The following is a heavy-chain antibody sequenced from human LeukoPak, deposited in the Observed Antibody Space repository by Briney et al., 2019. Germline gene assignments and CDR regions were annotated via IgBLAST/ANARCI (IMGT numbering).Heavy chain of an antibody. Sequence: GGSLRLSCAASGFTFSSYAMSWVRQAPGKGLEWVSGISWNSGSIGYADSVKGRFTISRDNAKNSLYLQMNSLRAEDMALYYCAKGFGRSSSSGFDYWGQGTLVTVSS. J-gene: IGHJ4*02. V-gene: IGHV3-9*03. CDR1: GFTFSSYA. CDR2: ISWNSGSI. D-gene: IGHD6-6*01. CDR3: AKGFGRSSSSGFDY.